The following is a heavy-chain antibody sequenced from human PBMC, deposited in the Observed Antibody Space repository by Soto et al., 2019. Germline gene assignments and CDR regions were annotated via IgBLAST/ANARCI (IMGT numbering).Heavy chain of an antibody. D-gene: IGHD3-22*01. CDR2: ISINGSSK. CDR1: GFTFSSYG. J-gene: IGHJ4*02. Sequence: GGSLRLSCAASGFTFSSYGMHWVRQAPGKGLEYVSSISINGSSKYYADSVKGRFTISRDNSRNTQYLQMSSLRADDTAVYYCVKGEFYYDSSAYYPFDSWGQGTLVTVSS. CDR3: VKGEFYYDSSAYYPFDS. V-gene: IGHV3-64D*06.